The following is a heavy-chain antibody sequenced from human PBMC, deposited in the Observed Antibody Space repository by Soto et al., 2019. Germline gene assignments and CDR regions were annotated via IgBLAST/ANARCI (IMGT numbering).Heavy chain of an antibody. V-gene: IGHV3-23*01. J-gene: IGHJ2*01. Sequence: EVQLLESGGGLVQPGGSLGLSCAASGFTFISYAMNWVRQAPGKGLQWVAAISGGGDATFYADSVKGRFTISRDNSRNTVSLQMNSLGADDTAVYYCARKVPGSTTRPDYWYFDLWGRGTLVTVSS. CDR3: ARKVPGSTTRPDYWYFDL. D-gene: IGHD3-10*01. CDR2: ISGGGDAT. CDR1: GFTFISYA.